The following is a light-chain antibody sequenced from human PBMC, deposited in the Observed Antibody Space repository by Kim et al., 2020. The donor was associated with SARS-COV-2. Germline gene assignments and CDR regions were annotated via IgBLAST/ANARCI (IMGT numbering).Light chain of an antibody. J-gene: IGKJ4*01. CDR3: QQFKIAPLT. V-gene: IGKV1-27*01. Sequence: ASVGDRVTITCRVSQGISNYLAWYQQKPGKVPEVLIYDVSTLQSGVPSRFSGSGSGTDFTLTISSLQAEDVATYYCQQFKIAPLTFGGGTKVDIK. CDR1: QGISNY. CDR2: DVS.